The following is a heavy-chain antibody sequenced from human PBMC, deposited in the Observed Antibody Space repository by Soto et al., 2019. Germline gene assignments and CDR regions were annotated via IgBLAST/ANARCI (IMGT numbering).Heavy chain of an antibody. Sequence: ESGGGVVQPGRSLRLSCAASGFTFSSYAMHWVRQAPGKGLEWVAVISYDGSNKYYADSVKGRFTISRDNSKNTLYLQMNSLRAEDTAVYYCAREFGWNYGGVWFDPWGQGTLVPVSS. CDR2: ISYDGSNK. D-gene: IGHD1-7*01. CDR3: AREFGWNYGGVWFDP. V-gene: IGHV3-30-3*01. CDR1: GFTFSSYA. J-gene: IGHJ5*02.